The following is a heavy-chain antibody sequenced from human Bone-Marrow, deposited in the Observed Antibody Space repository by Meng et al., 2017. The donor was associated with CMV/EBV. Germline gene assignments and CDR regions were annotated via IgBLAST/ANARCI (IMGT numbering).Heavy chain of an antibody. V-gene: IGHV3-53*01. D-gene: IGHD1-7*01. J-gene: IGHJ4*02. CDR2: IYSGGST. CDR3: ARGGTTTPLGY. Sequence: GESLKISCAASGFTVSSNYMSWVRQAPGKGLEWVSVIYSGGSTYYADSVKGRFTISRDISKNTLYLQMNSLRAEDTAVYYCARGGTTTPLGYWGQGTLITVSS. CDR1: GFTVSSNY.